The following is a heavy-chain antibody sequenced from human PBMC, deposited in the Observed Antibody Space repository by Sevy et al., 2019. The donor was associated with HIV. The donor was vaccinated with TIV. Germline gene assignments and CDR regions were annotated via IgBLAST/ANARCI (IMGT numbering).Heavy chain of an antibody. D-gene: IGHD3-22*01. CDR1: GYTFSGYD. J-gene: IGHJ6*02. CDR3: AREASGYYSYDHYGLDV. Sequence: ASVKVSCKASGYTFSGYDINWVRLSTGQGLEWMGWMNPNSGNTGYAQKFQGRVTMTRYTSISTAYMELSSLRSEDAAVYYCAREASGYYSYDHYGLDVWGQGTTVTVSS. CDR2: MNPNSGNT. V-gene: IGHV1-8*01.